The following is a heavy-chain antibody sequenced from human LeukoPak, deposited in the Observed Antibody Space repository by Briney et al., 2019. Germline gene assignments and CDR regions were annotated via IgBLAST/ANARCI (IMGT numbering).Heavy chain of an antibody. Sequence: GSLRLSCAASGFTFSSYAMQWVRQAPGKGLEYVSAISSNGGSTYYANSVKGRFTISRDNSKNTLYLQMGSLRAEDMAVYYCARTSVDTYYYYMDVWGKGTTVTVSS. D-gene: IGHD2-15*01. CDR2: ISSNGGST. J-gene: IGHJ6*03. CDR3: ARTSVDTYYYYMDV. V-gene: IGHV3-64*01. CDR1: GFTFSSYA.